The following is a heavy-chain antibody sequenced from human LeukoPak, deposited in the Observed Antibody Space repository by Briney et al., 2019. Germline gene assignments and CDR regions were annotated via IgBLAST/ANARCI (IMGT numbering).Heavy chain of an antibody. V-gene: IGHV3-30*03. J-gene: IGHJ4*02. Sequence: GGSLRLSCAGSGFTFSGYGFHWVRQAPGKGLEWVALISYDGYNKYYADSVKGRFTISRDNSKNTLYLQMNSLRSEDTAVYYCARDTLGAKYSSSWYILFDYWGQGTLVTVSS. CDR3: ARDTLGAKYSSSWYILFDY. D-gene: IGHD6-13*01. CDR2: ISYDGYNK. CDR1: GFTFSGYG.